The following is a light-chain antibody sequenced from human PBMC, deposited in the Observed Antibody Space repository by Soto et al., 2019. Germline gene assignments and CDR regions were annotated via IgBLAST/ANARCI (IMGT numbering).Light chain of an antibody. V-gene: IGLV2-14*01. CDR1: SSDVGDYNY. CDR2: EVS. J-gene: IGLJ1*01. Sequence: QSVLTQPASVSGSPGQSITISCTGTSSDVGDYNYVSWYQQHPGKAPKLMIYEVSNRPSGVSNRFSGSKSGNTASLTISGLQAADEADYYCSSYSGTNDLYVFGTGTKLTVL. CDR3: SSYSGTNDLYV.